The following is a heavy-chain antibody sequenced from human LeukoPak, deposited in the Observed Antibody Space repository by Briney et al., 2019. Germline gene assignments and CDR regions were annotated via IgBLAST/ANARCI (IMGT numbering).Heavy chain of an antibody. CDR3: AKGSWSDPIDAFDI. V-gene: IGHV3-9*01. CDR2: ISWNSGSI. CDR1: GFTFSSYA. J-gene: IGHJ3*02. Sequence: GGSLRLSCAASGFTFSSYAMSWVRQAPGKGLEWVSGISWNSGSIGYADSVKGRFTISRDNAKNSLYLQMNSLRAEDTALYYCAKGSWSDPIDAFDIWGQGTMVTVSS. D-gene: IGHD6-13*01.